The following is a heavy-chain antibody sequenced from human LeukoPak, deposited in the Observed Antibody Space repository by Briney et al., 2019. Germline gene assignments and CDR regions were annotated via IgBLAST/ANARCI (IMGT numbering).Heavy chain of an antibody. CDR1: GGSISSSSYY. CDR3: ARGRMDGRFGTYRWYAFDI. V-gene: IGHV4-39*01. CDR2: IYYSGST. J-gene: IGHJ3*02. D-gene: IGHD3-10*01. Sequence: PSETLSLTCTVSGGSISSSSYYWGWIRQPPGKGLEWIGSIYYSGSTYYNPSLKSRVTISVDTSKNQFSLKLSSVTAADTAVYYCARGRMDGRFGTYRWYAFDIWGQGTMVTVSS.